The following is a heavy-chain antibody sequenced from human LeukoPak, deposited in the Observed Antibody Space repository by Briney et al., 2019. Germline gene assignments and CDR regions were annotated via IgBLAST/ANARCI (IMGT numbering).Heavy chain of an antibody. CDR3: ARDRGFYCSSTSCRDRDAFDI. V-gene: IGHV1-2*02. D-gene: IGHD2-2*01. CDR2: INPNSGGT. J-gene: IGHJ3*02. Sequence: ASVKVSCKASGYTFTGYYMHWVRQAPGQGLEWMGWINPNSGGTNYAQKLQGRVTMTTDTSTSTAYMELRSLRSDDTAVYYCARDRGFYCSSTSCRDRDAFDIWGQGTMVTVSS. CDR1: GYTFTGYY.